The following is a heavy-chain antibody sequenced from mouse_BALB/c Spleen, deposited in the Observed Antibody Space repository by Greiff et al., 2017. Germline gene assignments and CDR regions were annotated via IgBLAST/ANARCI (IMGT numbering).Heavy chain of an antibody. CDR1: GYTFTSYW. V-gene: IGHV1-5*01. D-gene: IGHD2-13*01. Sequence: VQLQQSGTVLARPGASVKMSCKASGYTFTSYWMHWVNQRPGQGLEWIGAIYPGNSDTSYNQKFKGKAKLTAVTSTSTAYMELSSLTNEDSAVYYCTRGYGDYESYYAMDYWGQGTSVTVAS. CDR3: TRGYGDYESYYAMDY. J-gene: IGHJ4*01. CDR2: IYPGNSDT.